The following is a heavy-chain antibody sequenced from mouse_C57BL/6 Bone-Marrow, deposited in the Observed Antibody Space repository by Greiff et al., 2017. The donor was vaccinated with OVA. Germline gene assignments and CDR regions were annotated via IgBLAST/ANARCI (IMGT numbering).Heavy chain of an antibody. CDR1: GYSITSGYY. CDR3: ARDYYRYAMDY. D-gene: IGHD1-1*01. Sequence: DVKLVESGPGLVKPSQSLSLTCSVTGYSITSGYYWNWIRQFPGNKLEWMGYISYDGSNNYNPSLKNRISITRDTSKNQFFLKLNSVTTEDTATYYCARDYYRYAMDYWGQGTSVTVSS. CDR2: ISYDGSN. J-gene: IGHJ4*01. V-gene: IGHV3-6*01.